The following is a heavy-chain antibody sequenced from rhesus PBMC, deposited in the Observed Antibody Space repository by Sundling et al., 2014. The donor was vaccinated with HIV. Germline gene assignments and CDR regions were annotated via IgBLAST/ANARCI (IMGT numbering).Heavy chain of an antibody. J-gene: IGHJ4*01. CDR2: ISNDGSST. V-gene: IGHV3-119*01. CDR1: GFTFSSYW. Sequence: EVQLVESGGGLVQPGGSLRLSCAASGFTFSSYWMYWVRQAPGKGLEWVSRISNDGSSTSYADSVKGRLTISRENAKNSLYLQMNSLRAEDTAVYYCAKADDFIAGTPFDYWGQGVLVTVSS. D-gene: IGHD1-1-1*01. CDR3: AKADDFIAGTPFDY.